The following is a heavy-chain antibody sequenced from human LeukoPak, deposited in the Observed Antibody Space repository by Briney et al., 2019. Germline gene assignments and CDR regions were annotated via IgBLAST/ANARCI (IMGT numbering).Heavy chain of an antibody. J-gene: IGHJ5*02. Sequence: PSQTLSLTCAVSGGSISSGGYSWSWIRQPPGKGLEWIGSIYYSGSTYYNPSLKSRVTISVDTSKNQFSLKLSSVTAADTAVYYCARRRYYYDSSGKNDGSWGQGTLVTVSS. CDR2: IYYSGST. CDR1: GGSISSGGYS. V-gene: IGHV4-30-2*03. D-gene: IGHD3-22*01. CDR3: ARRRYYYDSSGKNDGS.